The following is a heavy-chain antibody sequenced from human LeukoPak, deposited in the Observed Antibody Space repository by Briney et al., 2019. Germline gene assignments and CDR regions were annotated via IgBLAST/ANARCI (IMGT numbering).Heavy chain of an antibody. D-gene: IGHD5-18*01. V-gene: IGHV3-23*01. Sequence: SGGSLRLSCATSGLALSSYAMSWVRQAPGKGLEWVSTVGASIINTYYADSVKGRFTISRDSSKNTLYLQMSSLRAEHTAIYYCARGINSAFDYWGQGTLVTVSS. CDR3: ARGINSAFDY. CDR2: VGASIINT. CDR1: GLALSSYA. J-gene: IGHJ4*02.